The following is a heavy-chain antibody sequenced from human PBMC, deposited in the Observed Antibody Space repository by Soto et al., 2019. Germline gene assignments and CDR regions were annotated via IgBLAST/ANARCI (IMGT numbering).Heavy chain of an antibody. CDR2: ISGSGGST. D-gene: IGHD2-15*01. CDR3: QAEDGIRVVCTVSAFLLNRSSDL. Sequence: KGLEWVSAISGSGGSTYYADSVKGRFTTSRDNSKNTLYLQMNSLRAEDTAVFFFQAEDGIRVVCTVSAFLLNRSSDL. V-gene: IGHV3-23*01. J-gene: IGHJ2*01.